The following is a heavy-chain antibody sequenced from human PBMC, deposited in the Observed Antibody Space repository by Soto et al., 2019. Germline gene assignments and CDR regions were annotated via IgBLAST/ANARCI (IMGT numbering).Heavy chain of an antibody. J-gene: IGHJ4*02. CDR1: GYSFTSYW. V-gene: IGHV5-51*01. CDR2: IYPGDSDT. Sequence: PVESLKISCKGSGYSFTSYWIAWVRQMPGKGLEWMGIIYPGDSDTRYSPSFQGQVTISADKSISTAYLQWSSLKASDTAMYYCARQNYYDSSRYSDYWGQGTLVTVSS. CDR3: ARQNYYDSSRYSDY. D-gene: IGHD3-22*01.